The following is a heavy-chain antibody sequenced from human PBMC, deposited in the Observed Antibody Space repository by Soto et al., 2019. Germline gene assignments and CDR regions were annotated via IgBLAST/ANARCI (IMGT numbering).Heavy chain of an antibody. Sequence: QVQLVQSGAEVKKPGASVKVSCKASGYTFTSYGISWVRQAPGQGLERMGWISAYIGNTNYAQKPQARVTMTTDTSTSTAYMELRGLRSDDTAGYYCARYAAMALLDYWGQGTLVTVSS. V-gene: IGHV1-18*01. CDR2: ISAYIGNT. J-gene: IGHJ4*02. CDR1: GYTFTSYG. D-gene: IGHD5-18*01. CDR3: ARYAAMALLDY.